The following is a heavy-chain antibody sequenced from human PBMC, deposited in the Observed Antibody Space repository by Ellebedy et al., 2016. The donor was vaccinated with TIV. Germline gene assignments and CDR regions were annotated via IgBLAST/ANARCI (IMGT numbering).Heavy chain of an antibody. CDR3: ARDSIDYFDDDYYSYFDF. CDR2: ISGLYSYT. D-gene: IGHD2/OR15-2a*01. J-gene: IGHJ4*02. CDR1: GFNFSDHS. V-gene: IGHV3-21*06. Sequence: GESLKISCAASGFNFSDHSMSLVRQAPGRRLEWVSSISGLYSYTDYGDSVKGRFTVSRDNANNSLDLQMKGLRSEDTAVYYCARDSIDYFDDDYYSYFDFWGQGTLVTVSS.